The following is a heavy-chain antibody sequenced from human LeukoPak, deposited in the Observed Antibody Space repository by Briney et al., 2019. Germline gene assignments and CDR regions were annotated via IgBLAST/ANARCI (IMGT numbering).Heavy chain of an antibody. D-gene: IGHD3-22*01. CDR1: GGSISSYY. J-gene: IGHJ5*02. Sequence: SETLSLTCTVSGGSISSYYWSWIRQPAGKGLEWIGRIYTSGSTNYNPSLKSRVTMSVDTSKNQFSLKLSSVTAADTAVYYCARSRYYYDSSGYYNWFDPWGRGTLVTVSS. CDR2: IYTSGST. V-gene: IGHV4-4*07. CDR3: ARSRYYYDSSGYYNWFDP.